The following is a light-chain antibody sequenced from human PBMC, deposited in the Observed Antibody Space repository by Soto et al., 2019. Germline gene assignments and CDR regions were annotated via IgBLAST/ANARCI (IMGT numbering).Light chain of an antibody. J-gene: IGLJ3*02. CDR1: KVGSKS. V-gene: IGLV3-21*04. CDR3: QVWDGSTHHLV. CDR2: YDV. Sequence: SYELTQPPSVSVAPGRTAIITCGGSKVGSKSVHWYQQKPRQAPVLVIYYDVDRPSGIPERFSGSNSGDTATLTMASVEAGDEGDYYCQVWDGSTHHLVFGGGTKLTVL.